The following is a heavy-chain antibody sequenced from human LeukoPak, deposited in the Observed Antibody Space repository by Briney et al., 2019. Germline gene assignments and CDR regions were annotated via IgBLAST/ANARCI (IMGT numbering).Heavy chain of an antibody. D-gene: IGHD2-2*02. Sequence: ASVKVSCKASGYTFTSYGISWVRQAPGQGLEWMGRISAYNGYTNYAQKLQGRVTMTTDTSTSTAYMELRSLRSDDTAVYYCARYCSSTSCYTVNYYYGMDVWGQGTTVTVSS. J-gene: IGHJ6*02. CDR2: ISAYNGYT. CDR1: GYTFTSYG. CDR3: ARYCSSTSCYTVNYYYGMDV. V-gene: IGHV1-18*01.